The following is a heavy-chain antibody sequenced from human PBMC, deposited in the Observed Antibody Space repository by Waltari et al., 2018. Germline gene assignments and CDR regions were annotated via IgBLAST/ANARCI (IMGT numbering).Heavy chain of an antibody. CDR2: ISSSSSTI. CDR1: GFTFSSYS. Sequence: EVQLVESGGGLVQPGGSLRLSCAASGFTFSSYSMNWVRQAPGKGLEWVSYISSSSSTIYYADSVKGRFTISRDNAKNSLYLQMNSLKTEDTAVYYCTRDDGAAEDDAFDIWGQGTMVTVSS. CDR3: TRDDGAAEDDAFDI. V-gene: IGHV3-48*04. J-gene: IGHJ3*02. D-gene: IGHD6-13*01.